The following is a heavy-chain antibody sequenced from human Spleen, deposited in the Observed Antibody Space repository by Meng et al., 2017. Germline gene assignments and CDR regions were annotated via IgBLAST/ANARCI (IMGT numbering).Heavy chain of an antibody. CDR3: ARGPFRGVMMS. D-gene: IGHD3-10*01. Sequence: QVQLQLWSAGLFKPSETLSLTCAVYGGSFSGYYFNWIRQPPGKGREWIGEINHGGITNYNPSLKSRITISVETSQKQFSLKLTSVTAADTAVYYCARGPFRGVMMSWGQGTLVTVSS. CDR1: GGSFSGYY. J-gene: IGHJ5*02. V-gene: IGHV4-34*01. CDR2: INHGGIT.